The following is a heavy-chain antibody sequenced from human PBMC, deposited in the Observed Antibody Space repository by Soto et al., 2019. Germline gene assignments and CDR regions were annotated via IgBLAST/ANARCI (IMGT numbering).Heavy chain of an antibody. CDR2: ISSSGSTM. J-gene: IGHJ6*03. CDR1: GLTFSDHY. CDR3: AKSTGYRLLSGYYYYMDV. Sequence: GGSLRLSCAVSGLTFSDHYMSWIRQAPGKGLEWVSCISSSGSTMYYADSVKGRFTISRDNAKNSLYLQVNSPRAEDTAVYYCAKSTGYRLLSGYYYYMDVWGKGTTVTVSS. D-gene: IGHD2-2*01. V-gene: IGHV3-11*01.